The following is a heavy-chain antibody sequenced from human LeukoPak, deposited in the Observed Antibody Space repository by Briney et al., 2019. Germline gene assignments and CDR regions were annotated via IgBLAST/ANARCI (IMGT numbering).Heavy chain of an antibody. V-gene: IGHV3-20*04. J-gene: IGHJ4*02. CDR1: GFKLEDFG. D-gene: IGHD2-2*01. CDR2: IGWDGGGT. CDR3: ARDRSATWYALDD. Sequence: PGESLRLSRSGSGFKLEDFGMNWARQAPGKGLEWVAGIGWDGGGTSYADSVRGRFSISRDNAKKSVYLQMNTLRAGDTALYYCARDRSATWYALDDWGQGTLVTVS.